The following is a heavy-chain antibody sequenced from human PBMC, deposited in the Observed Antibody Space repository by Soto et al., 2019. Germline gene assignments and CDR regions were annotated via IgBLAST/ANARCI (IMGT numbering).Heavy chain of an antibody. CDR1: GFTFSSYG. J-gene: IGHJ4*02. Sequence: QVQLVESGGGVVQPGRSLRLSCAASGFTFSSYGMHWVRQAPGKGLEWVAVISYDGSNKYYADSVKGRFTISRDNSKNTLDLQMNSLRAEDTAVYYYAKARSGWYHDYWGQGTLVTVSS. V-gene: IGHV3-30*18. D-gene: IGHD6-19*01. CDR3: AKARSGWYHDY. CDR2: ISYDGSNK.